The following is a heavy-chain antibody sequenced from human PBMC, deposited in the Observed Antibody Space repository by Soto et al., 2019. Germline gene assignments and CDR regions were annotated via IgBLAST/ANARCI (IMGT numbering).Heavy chain of an antibody. V-gene: IGHV1-69*01. Sequence: SSVKVSCRASGYTLSRYGINWVRQAPGQGLEWMGGIIPIFGTANYAKKFQGRVTITADESTSTAYMELSSLRSEDTAVYYCAGGSGIVGATRLYYYGKDFWGQGTTVTVSS. CDR3: AGGSGIVGATRLYYYGKDF. D-gene: IGHD1-26*01. CDR1: GYTLSRYG. J-gene: IGHJ6*02. CDR2: IIPIFGTA.